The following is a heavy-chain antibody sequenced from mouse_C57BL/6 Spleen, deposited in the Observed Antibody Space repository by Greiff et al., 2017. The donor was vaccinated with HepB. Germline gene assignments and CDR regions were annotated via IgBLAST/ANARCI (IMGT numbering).Heavy chain of an antibody. V-gene: IGHV5-17*01. CDR2: ISSGSSTI. Sequence: EVQVVESGGGLVKPGGSLKLSCAASGFTFSDYGMHWVRQAPGKGLEWVAYISSGSSTIYYADTVKGRFTISRDNAKTTLFLQMTSLTYEDTAMYYCARISYDYDDEDFDFWGTGTTVTVSS. CDR1: GFTFSDYG. J-gene: IGHJ1*03. D-gene: IGHD2-4*01. CDR3: ARISYDYDDEDFDF.